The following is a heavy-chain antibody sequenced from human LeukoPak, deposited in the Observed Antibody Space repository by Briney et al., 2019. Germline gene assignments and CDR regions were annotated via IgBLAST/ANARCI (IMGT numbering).Heavy chain of an antibody. CDR2: IYYSGST. Sequence: SQTLSLTCTVSGGSISGGDYYWSWIRQPPGKGLEWIGYIYYSGSTYYNPSLKSRVTISVDTSKNQFSLKLSSVTAADTAVYYCAREAGNWSGYYDWFDPWGQGTLVTVSS. J-gene: IGHJ5*02. V-gene: IGHV4-30-4*08. CDR3: AREAGNWSGYYDWFDP. CDR1: GGSISGGDYY. D-gene: IGHD3-3*01.